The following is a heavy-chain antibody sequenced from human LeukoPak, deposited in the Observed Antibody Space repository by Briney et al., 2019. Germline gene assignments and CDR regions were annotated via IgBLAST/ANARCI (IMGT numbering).Heavy chain of an antibody. CDR3: ARPGYCSSTSCLPDV. CDR2: ISSSGSTI. V-gene: IGHV3-11*01. Sequence: GGSLRLSCAASGFTFSDYYMSWIRQAPGKGLEWVSYISSSGSTIYYADSVKGRFTISRDNAKNSLYLQMNSLRAEDTAVYYCARPGYCSSTSCLPDVWGKGTTVTVSS. J-gene: IGHJ6*04. D-gene: IGHD2-2*03. CDR1: GFTFSDYY.